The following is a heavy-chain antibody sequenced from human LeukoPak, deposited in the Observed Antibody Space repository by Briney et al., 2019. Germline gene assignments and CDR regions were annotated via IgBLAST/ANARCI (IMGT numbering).Heavy chain of an antibody. CDR3: ARVVVPAANYYYYMDA. J-gene: IGHJ6*03. CDR1: GGSISSHY. Sequence: SETLSLTCTVSGGSISSHYWSWIRQPPGKGLEWIGYIYYSGSTNYNPSLKSRVTISVDTSKNQFSLKLSSVTAADTAVYYCARVVVPAANYYYYMDAWGKGTTVTVSS. V-gene: IGHV4-59*11. CDR2: IYYSGST. D-gene: IGHD2-2*01.